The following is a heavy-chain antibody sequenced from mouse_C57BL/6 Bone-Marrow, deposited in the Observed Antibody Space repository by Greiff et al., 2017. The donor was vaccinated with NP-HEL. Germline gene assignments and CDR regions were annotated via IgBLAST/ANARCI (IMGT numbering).Heavy chain of an antibody. CDR1: GYTFTSYW. CDR2: IDPSDSET. D-gene: IGHD1-1*01. J-gene: IGHJ2*01. CDR3: AREGFDYYGSSWYYFDY. Sequence: VQLQQPGAELVRPGSSVKLSCKASGYTFTSYWMHWVKQRPIQGLEWIGNIDPSDSETHYNQKFKDKATLTVDKSSSTAYMQLSSLTSEDSAVYYCAREGFDYYGSSWYYFDYWGQGTTLTVSS. V-gene: IGHV1-52*01.